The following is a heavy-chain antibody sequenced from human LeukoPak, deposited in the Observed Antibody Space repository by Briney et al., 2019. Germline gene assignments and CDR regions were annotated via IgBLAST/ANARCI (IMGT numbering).Heavy chain of an antibody. CDR3: ARERGTTTVVTPHFDY. D-gene: IGHD4-23*01. CDR1: GGTFSSYA. J-gene: IGHJ4*02. CDR2: IIPIFGTA. Sequence: GASVKVSCKASGGTFSSYAISWVRQAPGQGLEWMGGIIPIFGTANYAQKFQGRVTITADKSTSTAYMELSSLRSEDTAVYYCARERGTTTVVTPHFDYWGQGTLVTVSS. V-gene: IGHV1-69*06.